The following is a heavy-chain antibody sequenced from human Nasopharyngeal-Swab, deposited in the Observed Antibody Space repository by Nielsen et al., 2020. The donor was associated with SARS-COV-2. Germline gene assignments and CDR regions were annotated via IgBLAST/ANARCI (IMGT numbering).Heavy chain of an antibody. Sequence: SETLSLTCTVSGGSISSSSYYWGWIRQPPGKGLEWIGSIYYSGSTYYNPSLKSRVTISVDTSKNQFSLKLNSVTAADTAVYYCARSLNSGYGISWYRSYYYGMDVWGRGTTVTVSS. D-gene: IGHD6-13*01. CDR3: ARSLNSGYGISWYRSYYYGMDV. J-gene: IGHJ6*02. CDR1: GGSISSSSYY. V-gene: IGHV4-39*01. CDR2: IYYSGST.